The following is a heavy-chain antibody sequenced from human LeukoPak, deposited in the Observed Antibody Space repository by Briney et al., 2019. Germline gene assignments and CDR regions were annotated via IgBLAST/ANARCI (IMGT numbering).Heavy chain of an antibody. Sequence: ASVKVSCKASGCTFTGYYMHWVRQAPGQGLEWMGWINPNSGGTNYAQKFQGRVTMTRDTSISTAYMELSRLRSDDTAVYYCARWGDYGDYESHWGQGTLVTVSS. D-gene: IGHD4-17*01. J-gene: IGHJ4*02. V-gene: IGHV1-2*02. CDR2: INPNSGGT. CDR3: ARWGDYGDYESH. CDR1: GCTFTGYY.